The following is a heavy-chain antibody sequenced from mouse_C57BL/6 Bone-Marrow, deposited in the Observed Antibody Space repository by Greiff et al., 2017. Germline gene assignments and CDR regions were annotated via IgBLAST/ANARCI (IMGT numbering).Heavy chain of an antibody. CDR2: IYPGSGST. CDR1: GYTFTSYW. V-gene: IGHV1-55*01. CDR3: ASSFYGKYYFDY. J-gene: IGHJ2*01. Sequence: VQLQQPGAELVKPGASVKMSCKASGYTFTSYWITWVKQRPGQGLEWIGDIYPGSGSTNYNEKFKSKATLTVDTSSSTAYMQLSSLTSEDSAVYYCASSFYGKYYFDYWGQGTTLTVSS. D-gene: IGHD1-2*01.